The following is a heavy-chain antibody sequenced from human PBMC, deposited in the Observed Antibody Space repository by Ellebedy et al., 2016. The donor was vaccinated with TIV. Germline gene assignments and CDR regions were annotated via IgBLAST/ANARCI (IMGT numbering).Heavy chain of an antibody. Sequence: GGSLRLXXAASGFTFSSYAMSWVRQAPGKGLEWVSSISGGGHNTYYADSVKGRFTISRDNSKNTLYLQMNSLRAEDTAVYYCAKDLQGGRPMGAFDIWGQGTMVTVSS. D-gene: IGHD3-16*01. CDR3: AKDLQGGRPMGAFDI. J-gene: IGHJ3*02. CDR1: GFTFSSYA. V-gene: IGHV3-23*01. CDR2: ISGGGHNT.